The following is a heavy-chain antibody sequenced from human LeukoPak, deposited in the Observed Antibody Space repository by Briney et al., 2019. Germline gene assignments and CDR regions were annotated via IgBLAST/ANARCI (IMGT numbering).Heavy chain of an antibody. V-gene: IGHV1-18*01. Sequence: ASVNVSCKASGYTFTSYGISWVRQAPGQGLEWMGWISAYNGNTNYAQKLQGRVTMTTDTSTSTAYMELRSLRSDDTAVYYCARDSREHYYDSSGRFNWFDPWGPGTLVTVSS. CDR3: ARDSREHYYDSSGRFNWFDP. CDR1: GYTFTSYG. J-gene: IGHJ5*02. CDR2: ISAYNGNT. D-gene: IGHD3-22*01.